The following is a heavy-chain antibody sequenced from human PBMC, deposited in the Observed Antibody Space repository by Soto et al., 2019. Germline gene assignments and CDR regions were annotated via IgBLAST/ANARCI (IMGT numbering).Heavy chain of an antibody. CDR2: IWYDGSNK. J-gene: IGHJ4*02. V-gene: IGHV3-33*01. CDR1: GFTFSSYG. Sequence: QVQLVESGGGVVQPGRSLRLSCAASGFTFSSYGMHWVRQAPGKGLEWVAVIWYDGSNKYYADSVKGRFTISRDNSKNTLYLQMNSLRAEDTAVYYCARIPGIAVAGTWGSDHWGQGTLVTVSS. D-gene: IGHD6-19*01. CDR3: ARIPGIAVAGTWGSDH.